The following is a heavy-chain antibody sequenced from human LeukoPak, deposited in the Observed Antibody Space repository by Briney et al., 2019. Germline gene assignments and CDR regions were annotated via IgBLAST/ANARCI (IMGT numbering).Heavy chain of an antibody. Sequence: ASVKVSCKASGYTFTIYAMHWVRQAPGQRLEWMGWINAGNGNTKYSQKFQGRVTITRDTSASTAYMELSSLRSEDTAVYYCAREGLYGDYAYWGQGTLVTVSS. CDR1: GYTFTIYA. J-gene: IGHJ4*02. CDR3: AREGLYGDYAY. V-gene: IGHV1-3*01. CDR2: INAGNGNT. D-gene: IGHD4-17*01.